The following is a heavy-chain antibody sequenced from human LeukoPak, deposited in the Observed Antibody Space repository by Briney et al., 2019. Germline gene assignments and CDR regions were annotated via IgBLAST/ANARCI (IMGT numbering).Heavy chain of an antibody. CDR1: GFSFSGHW. CDR3: ARDGFGYRDAFDI. Sequence: GGSLRLSCTASGFSFSGHWMHWARHLPGKGLVWVSRISPTGSTTSYADSVKGRFTVSRDNAKNSLYLQMNSLRAEDTAVYYCARDGFGYRDAFDIWGQGTMVTVSS. J-gene: IGHJ3*02. D-gene: IGHD5-24*01. CDR2: ISPTGSTT. V-gene: IGHV3-74*01.